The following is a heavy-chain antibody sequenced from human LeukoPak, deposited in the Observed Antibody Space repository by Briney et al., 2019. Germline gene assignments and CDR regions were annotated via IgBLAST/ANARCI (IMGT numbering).Heavy chain of an antibody. D-gene: IGHD1-1*01. CDR3: ARSPGIWNEYGRLEV. CDR2: IFHTGST. Sequence: PSETLSLTFTVSGDSISSGGHYWNWLRQRPGKGLEWIGYIFHTGSTYYNPSLKSRVTISVDTSKNQFSLKLSSVTAADTAVYYCARSPGIWNEYGRLEVWGEGALVTVSS. J-gene: IGHJ4*01. V-gene: IGHV4-31*03. CDR1: GDSISSGGHY.